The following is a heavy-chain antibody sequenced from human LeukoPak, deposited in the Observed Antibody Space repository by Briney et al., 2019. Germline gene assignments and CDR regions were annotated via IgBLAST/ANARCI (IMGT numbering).Heavy chain of an antibody. J-gene: IGHJ4*02. CDR2: ISGSGGST. Sequence: GGSLRLSCAASGFTFSSYAMSWVRQAPGKGLEWVSGISGSGGSTYYADSVKGRFIISRDNSKNTLYLQMNSLRAEDTAVYFCARGGVDHYGSGTYYLMYYFDHWGQGALVTVSS. CDR3: ARGGVDHYGSGTYYLMYYFDH. CDR1: GFTFSSYA. D-gene: IGHD3-10*01. V-gene: IGHV3-23*01.